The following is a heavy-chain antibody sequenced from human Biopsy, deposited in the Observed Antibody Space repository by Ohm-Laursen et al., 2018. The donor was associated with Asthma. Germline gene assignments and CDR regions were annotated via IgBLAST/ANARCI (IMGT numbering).Heavy chain of an antibody. CDR3: ARLAYGSGSFFDF. CDR2: IFPGDSDT. Sequence: KVSCKASGYIFTSYWIGWVRQMPGKGLEWMGIIFPGDSDTIYSPSFQGQVTISADKSISTAYLQWSSLKASDTAIYYCARLAYGSGSFFDFWGQGTLVTVAS. J-gene: IGHJ4*02. CDR1: GYIFTSYW. D-gene: IGHD3-10*01. V-gene: IGHV5-51*01.